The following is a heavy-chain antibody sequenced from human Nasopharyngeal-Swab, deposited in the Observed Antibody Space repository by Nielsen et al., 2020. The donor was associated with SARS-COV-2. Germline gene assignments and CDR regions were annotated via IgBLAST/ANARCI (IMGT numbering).Heavy chain of an antibody. J-gene: IGHJ4*02. CDR1: GFTFGTYW. CDR3: ARGYAAMGFFDY. CDR2: INSDGSST. V-gene: IGHV3-74*01. D-gene: IGHD2-2*01. Sequence: GESLKISCAASGFTFGTYWMHWVRQAPGKGLEWVSRINSDGSSTGDADSVKGRFTVSRDNAKNTLYLQMNSLRAEDTAVYYCARGYAAMGFFDYWGQGTLSPSPQ.